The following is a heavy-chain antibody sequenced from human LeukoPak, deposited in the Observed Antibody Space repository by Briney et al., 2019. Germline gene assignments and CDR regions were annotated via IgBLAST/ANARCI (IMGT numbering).Heavy chain of an antibody. CDR2: IYYSGST. CDR3: ARDLYSSGLNSFDY. Sequence: SETPSLTCTVSGGSISSGDYYWSWIRQPPGKGLEWIGYIYYSGSTYYNPSLKSRVTISVDTSKNQFSLKLSSVTAADTAVYYCARDLYSSGLNSFDYWGQGTLVTVSS. V-gene: IGHV4-30-4*08. J-gene: IGHJ4*02. CDR1: GGSISSGDYY. D-gene: IGHD6-19*01.